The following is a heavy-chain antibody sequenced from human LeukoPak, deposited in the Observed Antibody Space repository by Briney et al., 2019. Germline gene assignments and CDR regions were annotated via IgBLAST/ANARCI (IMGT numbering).Heavy chain of an antibody. CDR2: ISYDGSNK. J-gene: IGHJ6*03. CDR3: ARDDGYCSSTSCYRANCMDV. V-gene: IGHV3-30*01. Sequence: GGSLRLSCAASGFTFSSYAMHWVRQAPGKGLEWVAVISYDGSNKYYADSVKGRFTISRDNSKNTLYLQMNSLRAEDTAVYYCARDDGYCSSTSCYRANCMDVWGKGTTVTVSS. CDR1: GFTFSSYA. D-gene: IGHD2-2*03.